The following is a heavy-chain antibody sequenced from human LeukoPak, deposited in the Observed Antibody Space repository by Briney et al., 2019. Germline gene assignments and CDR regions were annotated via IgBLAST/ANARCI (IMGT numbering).Heavy chain of an antibody. J-gene: IGHJ3*02. CDR2: ISSSSSYT. Sequence: GGSLRLSCAASAFTFSDYYMSWIRQAPGKGLEWVSYISSSSSYTNYADSVKGRFTISRDNSKNTLYLQMNSLRAEDTAVYYCAKVGSGWSNDAFDIWGQGTMVTVSS. CDR3: AKVGSGWSNDAFDI. D-gene: IGHD6-19*01. CDR1: AFTFSDYY. V-gene: IGHV3-11*05.